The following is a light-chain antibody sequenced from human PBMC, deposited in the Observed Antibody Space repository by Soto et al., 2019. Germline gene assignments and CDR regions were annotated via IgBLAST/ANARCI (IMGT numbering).Light chain of an antibody. V-gene: IGKV3-20*01. Sequence: IVLAQSPGTLSLSPGERATPSCRASQSLRKPFLAWYQQRPGQAPRLLIYGASTRATGIPDRFSGSGSGTDFILTISRLEPEDFAVYYCQQYFTAPQTFGPGTKVDI. CDR1: QSLRKPF. CDR3: QQYFTAPQT. CDR2: GAS. J-gene: IGKJ1*01.